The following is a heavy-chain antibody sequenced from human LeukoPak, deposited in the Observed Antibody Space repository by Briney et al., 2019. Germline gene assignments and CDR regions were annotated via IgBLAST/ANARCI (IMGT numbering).Heavy chain of an antibody. J-gene: IGHJ4*02. CDR2: ISGSGGST. D-gene: IGHD5-18*01. Sequence: GGSLRLSCAASGFTFSSYAMSWVRQAPGKGLEWVSAISGSGGSTYYADSVKGLFTISRDNSKNTLYLQMNSLRDEDTAVYYCAKDLISGYNYGPFDCWGQGTLVTVSS. V-gene: IGHV3-23*01. CDR3: AKDLISGYNYGPFDC. CDR1: GFTFSSYA.